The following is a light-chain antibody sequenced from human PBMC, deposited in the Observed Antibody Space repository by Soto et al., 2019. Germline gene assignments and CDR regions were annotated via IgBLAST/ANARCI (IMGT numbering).Light chain of an antibody. J-gene: IGKJ1*01. CDR2: AAY. Sequence: DSPMTQSPSSLSASVGDRATITCRASQGISTYLVWYQQKQGTVPKLLIYAAYTLQSGVPSRFSGSGSGTDFTLTISSLQPEDVATYYSQSYNGGPWTFGKGTKLEVK. CDR3: QSYNGGPWT. V-gene: IGKV1-27*01. CDR1: QGISTY.